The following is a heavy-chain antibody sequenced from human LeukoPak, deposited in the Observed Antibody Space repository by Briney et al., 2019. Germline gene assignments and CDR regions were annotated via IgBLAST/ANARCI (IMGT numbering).Heavy chain of an antibody. CDR1: GSSISSYY. Sequence: SETLSLTCTVSGSSISSYYWSWIRQPPGKGLEWIGYIYYSGSTIYNPSLKSRVTISVDTSKNQFSLKLSSVTAADTAVYYCATALAYCGGDCYDDAFDIWGQGTMVTVSS. J-gene: IGHJ3*02. CDR2: IYYSGST. CDR3: ATALAYCGGDCYDDAFDI. V-gene: IGHV4-59*01. D-gene: IGHD2-21*02.